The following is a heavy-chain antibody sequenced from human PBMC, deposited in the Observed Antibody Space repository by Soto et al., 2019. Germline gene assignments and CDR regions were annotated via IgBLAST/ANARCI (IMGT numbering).Heavy chain of an antibody. D-gene: IGHD1-7*01. CDR3: AGTTSHYWYYMDV. CDR2: IYPGDSDT. J-gene: IGHJ6*03. CDR1: GYSFTSYW. Sequence: GESLKISCKGSGYSFTSYWIGWVRQMPGKGLEWMGIIYPGDSDTRYSPSFQGQVTISADKSISTAYLQLTSVTPEDTAVYYCAGTTSHYWYYMDVWGKGTTVTVSS. V-gene: IGHV5-51*01.